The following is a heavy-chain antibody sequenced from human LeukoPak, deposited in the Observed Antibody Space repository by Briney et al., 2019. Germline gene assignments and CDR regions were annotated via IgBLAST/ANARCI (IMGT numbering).Heavy chain of an antibody. CDR3: ARASICSSTSCYRPYYYYYGMDG. D-gene: IGHD2-2*01. J-gene: IGHJ6*02. Sequence: PAGSLRLSCAASAFTFSSYGMHWVRQAPGKGLEWVADIWYDGSNKYYADSVKGRFTISRDNSKNSLYLQMNSLRAEDTAVYYCARASICSSTSCYRPYYYYYGMDGWGQGTTVTVSS. CDR1: AFTFSSYG. CDR2: IWYDGSNK. V-gene: IGHV3-33*01.